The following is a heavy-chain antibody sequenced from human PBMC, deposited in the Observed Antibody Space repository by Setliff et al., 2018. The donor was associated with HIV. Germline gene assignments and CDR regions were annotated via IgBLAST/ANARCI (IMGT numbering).Heavy chain of an antibody. D-gene: IGHD3-3*01. Sequence: GASVKVSCKASGYTFTTYAIFWVRQAPGQGLELMGWINTNTGNPTYAQGFTGRFVFSLDTSVSTAYLQISSLKAEDTAVYFCARDLKRPNSNFWGGYPIPFDSWGQGTLVTVSS. V-gene: IGHV7-4-1*02. CDR2: INTNTGNP. CDR3: ARDLKRPNSNFWGGYPIPFDS. CDR1: GYTFTTYA. J-gene: IGHJ4*02.